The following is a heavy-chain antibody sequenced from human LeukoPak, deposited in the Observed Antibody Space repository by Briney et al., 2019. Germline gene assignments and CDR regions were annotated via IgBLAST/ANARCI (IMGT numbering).Heavy chain of an antibody. CDR2: ISWDSSSV. D-gene: IGHD5-12*01. Sequence: GRSLRLSCAASGFTFRDYAMYWVRQAPGKGLEWVSGISWDSSSVAYADSAKGRFTISRDNAKNSLYLQMNSLRAEDMAVYYCARGHKVAHAFDIWGQGTMVTVSS. J-gene: IGHJ3*02. V-gene: IGHV3-9*03. CDR1: GFTFRDYA. CDR3: ARGHKVAHAFDI.